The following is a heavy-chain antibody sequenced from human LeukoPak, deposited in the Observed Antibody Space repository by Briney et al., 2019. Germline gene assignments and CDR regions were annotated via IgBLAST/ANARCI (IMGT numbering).Heavy chain of an antibody. V-gene: IGHV4-59*12. CDR1: GGSITGYY. CDR3: ARDRPYSGSYYAPVDV. J-gene: IGHJ6*04. CDR2: IYYSGST. Sequence: SETLSLTCTVSGGSITGYYWSWIRQPPGRGLEWIGYIYYSGSTNYTPSLKSRVTISVDTSKNQFSLKLSSVTAADTAVYYCARDRPYSGSYYAPVDVWGKGTTVTVSS. D-gene: IGHD1-26*01.